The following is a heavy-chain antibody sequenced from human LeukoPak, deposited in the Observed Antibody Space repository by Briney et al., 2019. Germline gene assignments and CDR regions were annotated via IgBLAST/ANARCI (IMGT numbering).Heavy chain of an antibody. D-gene: IGHD5-12*01. V-gene: IGHV3-64D*06. J-gene: IGHJ4*02. Sequence: GGSLRLSCSAPGFTFSSYTMNWVRQAPGKGLEYVSAISSNGGSTYYADSVKGRFTISRDNSKNTLYLQMRSLRAEDTAVYYCVKAGYSGYDLYLDYWGQGTLVTVSS. CDR1: GFTFSSYT. CDR2: ISSNGGST. CDR3: VKAGYSGYDLYLDY.